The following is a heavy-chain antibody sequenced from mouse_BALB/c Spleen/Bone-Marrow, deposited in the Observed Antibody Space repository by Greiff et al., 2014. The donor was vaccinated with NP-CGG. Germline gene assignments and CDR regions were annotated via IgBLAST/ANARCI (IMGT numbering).Heavy chain of an antibody. Sequence: DVQLVESGGGLVQPGGSRKLSCAASGFTFSSFGMHWVRQAPEKRLEWVAYISSGSSTIYYADTVKGRFTISRDNPKNTLFLQMTRLRSEDTAMYYCARSWEYFDVWGAGTTVTVSS. J-gene: IGHJ1*01. V-gene: IGHV5-17*02. CDR1: GFTFSSFG. D-gene: IGHD4-1*01. CDR2: ISSGSSTI. CDR3: ARSWEYFDV.